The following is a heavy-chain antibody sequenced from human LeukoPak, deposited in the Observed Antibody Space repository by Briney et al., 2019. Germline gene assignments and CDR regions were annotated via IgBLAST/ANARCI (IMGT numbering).Heavy chain of an antibody. D-gene: IGHD3-10*01. CDR1: GYTFTGYY. Sequence: ASVKVSCKASGYTFTGYYMHWVRQAPGQGLEWMGWINPNSGGTNYAQKFQGRVTMTRDTSISTAYMELSRLRSDDTAVYYCARSRIPRGSGSYSDWGQGTLVTVSS. CDR3: ARSRIPRGSGSYSD. CDR2: INPNSGGT. J-gene: IGHJ4*02. V-gene: IGHV1-2*02.